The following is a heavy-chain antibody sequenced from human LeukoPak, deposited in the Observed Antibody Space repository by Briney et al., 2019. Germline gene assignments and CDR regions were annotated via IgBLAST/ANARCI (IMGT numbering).Heavy chain of an antibody. D-gene: IGHD6-13*01. J-gene: IGHJ4*02. CDR1: GFTFSSYA. CDR2: ISGSGGST. Sequence: GGSLRLSCAASGFTFSSYAMSWVRQAPGKGLEWVSAISGSGGSTYYADSVKGRFTISRDNSKNTLYLQMNSLRAEDTAVYYCAKVGSSSWYSSRYFDYWGQGTLVTVSS. CDR3: AKVGSSSWYSSRYFDY. V-gene: IGHV3-23*01.